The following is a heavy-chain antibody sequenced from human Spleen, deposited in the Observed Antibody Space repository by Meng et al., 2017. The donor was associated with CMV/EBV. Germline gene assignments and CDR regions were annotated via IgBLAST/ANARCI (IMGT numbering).Heavy chain of an antibody. D-gene: IGHD3-3*01. Sequence: GESLKISCAASGFTFSRYGMDWVRQGPGKGLEWVSSISSSSSYIYYADSVKGRFTISRDNAKNSLYLQMNSLRAEDTAVYYCARAGGIYDSPDVWGQGTTVTVSS. J-gene: IGHJ6*02. CDR3: ARAGGIYDSPDV. V-gene: IGHV3-21*01. CDR1: GFTFSRYG. CDR2: ISSSSSYI.